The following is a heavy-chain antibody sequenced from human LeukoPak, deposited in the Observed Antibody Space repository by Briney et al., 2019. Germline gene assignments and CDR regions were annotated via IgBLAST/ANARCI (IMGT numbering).Heavy chain of an antibody. D-gene: IGHD3-22*01. V-gene: IGHV1-8*03. CDR2: MNPNSGNT. CDR1: GYTFTSYD. J-gene: IGHJ4*02. CDR3: ARDLEADRLITDY. Sequence: ASVKVSCKASGYTFTSYDINWVRQATGQGLEWMGWMNPNSGNTGYAQKFQGRVTITRNTSISTAYMELSSLRSEDTAVYYCARDLEADRLITDYWGQGTLVTVSS.